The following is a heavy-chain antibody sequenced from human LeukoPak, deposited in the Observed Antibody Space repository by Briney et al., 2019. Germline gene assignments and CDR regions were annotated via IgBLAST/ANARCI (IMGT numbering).Heavy chain of an antibody. CDR1: GGTFSSYA. D-gene: IGHD3-10*01. CDR2: IIPIFGTA. J-gene: IGHJ6*02. V-gene: IGHV1-69*13. Sequence: SVKVSRKASGGTFSSYAISWVGQAPGQGLEWMGGIIPIFGTANYAQKFQGRVTITADESTSTAYMELSSLRSEDTAVYYCARAYYYGSGSYYGMDVWGQGTTVTVSS. CDR3: ARAYYYGSGSYYGMDV.